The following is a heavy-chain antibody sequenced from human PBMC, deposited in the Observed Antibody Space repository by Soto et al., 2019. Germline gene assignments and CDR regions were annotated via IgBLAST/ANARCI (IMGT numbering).Heavy chain of an antibody. Sequence: GGSLRLSCAASGFTFSSYWMSWVRQAPGKGLEWVANIKQDGSEKYYVDSVKGRFTISRDNAKNSLYLQMNSLRAEETAVYYCARISAIPNYYFDYWGQGTLVTVSS. CDR1: GFTFSSYW. CDR3: ARISAIPNYYFDY. J-gene: IGHJ4*02. V-gene: IGHV3-7*05. D-gene: IGHD2-21*02. CDR2: IKQDGSEK.